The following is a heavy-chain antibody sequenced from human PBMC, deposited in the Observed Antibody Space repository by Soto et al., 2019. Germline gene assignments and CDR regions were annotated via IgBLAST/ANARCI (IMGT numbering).Heavy chain of an antibody. D-gene: IGHD3-22*01. CDR2: ISSSSSYI. V-gene: IGHV3-21*01. CDR1: GFTFSSYS. CDR3: ARDRSSSGYQPY. J-gene: IGHJ4*02. Sequence: GGSLRLSCAASGFTFSSYSMNWVRQAPGKGLEWVSSISSSSSYIYYADSVKGRFTISRDNAKNSLYLQMNSLRAEDTAVYYCARDRSSSGYQPYWGQGTLVTVPS.